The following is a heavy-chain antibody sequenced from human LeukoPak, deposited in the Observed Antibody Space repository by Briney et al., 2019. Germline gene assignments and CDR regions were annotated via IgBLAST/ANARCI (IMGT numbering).Heavy chain of an antibody. J-gene: IGHJ4*02. CDR2: INVEGNYI. D-gene: IGHD3-22*01. V-gene: IGHV3-74*01. CDR3: ARDLTGPYDH. CDR1: GFTVNRYW. Sequence: GGPLRLLCAASGFTVNRYWMHWVRQAPGKGLVWVARINVEGNYIDYAESVKVRFTISRDSAMNTLYLQMSSVRAEDTAVYSCARDLTGPYDHWGQGTLVTVSS.